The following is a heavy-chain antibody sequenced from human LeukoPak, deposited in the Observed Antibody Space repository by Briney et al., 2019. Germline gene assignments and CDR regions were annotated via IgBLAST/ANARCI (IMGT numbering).Heavy chain of an antibody. CDR2: ISGSGNST. CDR1: GFTFSSYA. J-gene: IGHJ4*02. V-gene: IGHV3-23*01. CDR3: AILYSSSPLDY. Sequence: GGSLRLSCAASGFTFSSYAMNWVRQAPGKGLDWVSTISGSGNSTYYADSVKGRFTISRDNSKNTLYLQMNSLRAEDTAIYYCAILYSSSPLDYWDQGTLVTVSS. D-gene: IGHD6-6*01.